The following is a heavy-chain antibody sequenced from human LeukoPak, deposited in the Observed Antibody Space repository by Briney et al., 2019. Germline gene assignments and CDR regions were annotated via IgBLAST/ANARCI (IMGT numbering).Heavy chain of an antibody. V-gene: IGHV7-4-1*02. CDR2: INTNTGNP. CDR1: GYTFTSYA. Sequence: ASVKVSCKASGYTFTSYAMNWVRQAPGQGLEWMGWINTNTGNPTYAQGFTGRFVFSSDTSVSTAYLQISSLKAEDTAVYYCARLDYYDSSGYFSNFDYWGQGTLVTVSS. J-gene: IGHJ4*02. CDR3: ARLDYYDSSGYFSNFDY. D-gene: IGHD3-22*01.